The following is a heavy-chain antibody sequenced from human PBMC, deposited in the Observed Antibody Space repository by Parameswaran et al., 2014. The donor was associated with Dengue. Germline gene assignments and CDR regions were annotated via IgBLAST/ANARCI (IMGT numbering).Heavy chain of an antibody. CDR3: ARASMWYGGNY. Sequence: WVRQAPGQGLEWMGTINPSTGNRNFAQKFQGRVTLTGDTSTSTLYMELSSLRADDTAIYYCARASMWYGGNYWGQGTLVPSPQ. J-gene: IGHJ4*02. D-gene: IGHD1-26*01. CDR2: INPSTGNR. V-gene: IGHV1-46*01.